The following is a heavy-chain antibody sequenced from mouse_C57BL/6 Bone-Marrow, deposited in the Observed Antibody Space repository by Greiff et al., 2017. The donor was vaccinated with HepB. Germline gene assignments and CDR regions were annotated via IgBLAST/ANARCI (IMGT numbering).Heavy chain of an antibody. V-gene: IGHV5-12*01. D-gene: IGHD1-1*01. Sequence: EVMLVESGGGLVQPGGSLKLSCAASGFTFSDYYMYWVRQTPEKRLEWVAYISNGGGSTYYPDTVKGRFTISRDNAKNTLYLQMSRLKSEDTAMYYCARRGVVAKDWYFDVWGTGTTVTVSS. CDR2: ISNGGGST. CDR3: ARRGVVAKDWYFDV. CDR1: GFTFSDYY. J-gene: IGHJ1*03.